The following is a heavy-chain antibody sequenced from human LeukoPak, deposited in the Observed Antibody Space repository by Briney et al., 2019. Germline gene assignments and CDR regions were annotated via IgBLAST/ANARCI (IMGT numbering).Heavy chain of an antibody. CDR1: GFTFSDYY. Sequence: GGSLRLSCAASGFTFSDYYVSWIRQAPGKGLEWVSYISSSGSTIYYADSVKGRFTISRDNAKNSLYLQMNSLRAEDTAVYYCARDLAAARPHDAFDIWGQGTMVTVSS. CDR3: ARDLAAARPHDAFDI. CDR2: ISSSGSTI. V-gene: IGHV3-11*01. J-gene: IGHJ3*02. D-gene: IGHD6-13*01.